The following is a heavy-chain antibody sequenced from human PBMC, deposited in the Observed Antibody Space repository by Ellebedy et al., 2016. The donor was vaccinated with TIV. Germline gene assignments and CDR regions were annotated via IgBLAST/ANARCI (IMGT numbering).Heavy chain of an antibody. CDR3: ARVRVVIPLFDY. V-gene: IGHV1-2*02. CDR1: GGTFSSYA. J-gene: IGHJ4*02. CDR2: INPNSGGT. Sequence: AASVKVSCKASGGTFSSYAISWVRQAPGQGLEWMGWINPNSGGTNYAQKFQGRVTMTRDTSISTAYMELSRLRSDDTAVYYCARVRVVIPLFDYWGQGTLVTVSS. D-gene: IGHD3-3*01.